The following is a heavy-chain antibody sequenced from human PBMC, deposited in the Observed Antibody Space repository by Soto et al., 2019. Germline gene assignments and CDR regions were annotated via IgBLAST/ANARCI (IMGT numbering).Heavy chain of an antibody. CDR3: ARGFYAGKRSPPDL. Sequence: XVCLRCASAASGSTFSSYAKSWVRQATGKGLEWVSAISGRVGSTYSADSVKGRFTISRDNSKNTLYRQMSSLRAEDTAVHYCARGFYAGKRSPPDLWGRRSLVTVSS. V-gene: IGHV3-23*01. CDR1: GSTFSSYA. D-gene: IGHD6-13*01. CDR2: ISGRVGST. J-gene: IGHJ4*02.